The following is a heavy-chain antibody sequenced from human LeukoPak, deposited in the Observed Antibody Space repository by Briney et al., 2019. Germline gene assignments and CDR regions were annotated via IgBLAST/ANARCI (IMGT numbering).Heavy chain of an antibody. Sequence: GGSLRLSCVASGLNFDDSAMHWVRQAPGKGLEWVSLISGDGGSTFYADSVKGRFSISRDNAKNSLYLQMNSLRAEDTAVYYCARAVDDYVLGSYRPPGHWGQGTLVTVSS. J-gene: IGHJ4*02. CDR2: ISGDGGST. CDR3: ARAVDDYVLGSYRPPGH. CDR1: GLNFDDSA. D-gene: IGHD3-16*02. V-gene: IGHV3-43*02.